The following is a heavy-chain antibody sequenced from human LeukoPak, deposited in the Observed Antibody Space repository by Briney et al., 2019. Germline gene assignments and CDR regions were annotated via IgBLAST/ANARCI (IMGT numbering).Heavy chain of an antibody. D-gene: IGHD3-10*01. CDR2: IYYSGST. Sequence: SETLSLTCTVSGVSISSYYWSWIRQPPGKGLEWIGYIYYSGSTNYNPSLKSRVTISVDTYKNQFSLQLSTVTAADTAVFYCGGHEFDSGSLPYFDYWGQGILVSVSS. V-gene: IGHV4-59*08. CDR3: GGHEFDSGSLPYFDY. CDR1: GVSISSYY. J-gene: IGHJ4*02.